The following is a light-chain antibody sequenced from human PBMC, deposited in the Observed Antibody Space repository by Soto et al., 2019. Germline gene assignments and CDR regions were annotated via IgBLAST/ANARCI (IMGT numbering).Light chain of an antibody. J-gene: IGLJ1*01. CDR2: EVS. CDR3: SSYTLSTSFV. V-gene: IGLV2-14*01. CDR1: SSDVGAYTS. Sequence: QSALTQPASVSGSPGQSITISCTGTSSDVGAYTSVSWYQHHPGKAPKLMIYEVSNRPSGVSNRFSGSKSGNTASLTISGLQAEDEADYHCSSYTLSTSFVFGTGTTLTV.